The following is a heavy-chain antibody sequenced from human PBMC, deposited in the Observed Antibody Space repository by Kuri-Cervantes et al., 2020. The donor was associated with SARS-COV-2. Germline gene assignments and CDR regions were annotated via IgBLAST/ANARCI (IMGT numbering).Heavy chain of an antibody. Sequence: LSLTCAASGFTFSSYWMHWVRQAPGKGLEWVAVIWYDGSNKYYADSVKGRFTISRDNSKNTLYLQMNSLRAEDTAVYYCARDNSYFDYWGQGTLVTVSS. CDR2: IWYDGSNK. D-gene: IGHD4-11*01. CDR3: ARDNSYFDY. J-gene: IGHJ4*02. V-gene: IGHV3-33*08. CDR1: GFTFSSYW.